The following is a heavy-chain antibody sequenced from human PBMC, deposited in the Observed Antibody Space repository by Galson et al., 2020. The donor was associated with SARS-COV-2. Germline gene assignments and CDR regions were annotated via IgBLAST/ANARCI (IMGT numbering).Heavy chain of an antibody. D-gene: IGHD6-19*01. Sequence: GESLKLSCSASCFLFSDYAMHWVRQAPGKGLQYVLAMISTWGTSFYADSVKGRFTMSRDNSMNTFYLQMTGLRVEDSALYYCLSYSSTRDNHWGQGTLVTGSS. CDR2: MISTWGTS. J-gene: IGHJ5*02. CDR3: LSYSSTRDNH. V-gene: IGHV3-64D*09. CDR1: CFLFSDYA.